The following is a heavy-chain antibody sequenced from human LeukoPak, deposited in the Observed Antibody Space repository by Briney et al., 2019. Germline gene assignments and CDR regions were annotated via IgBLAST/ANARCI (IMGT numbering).Heavy chain of an antibody. CDR3: ASQLVFRSPFDY. V-gene: IGHV3-48*02. J-gene: IGHJ4*02. Sequence: GGSLRLSCAASGFTFSSYAMNWVRQAPGKGLEWISYISSSSSTIFFADSVKGRFTVSRDNAKNSLYLQMNSLRDEDTAVYYCASQLVFRSPFDYWGQGTLVTVSS. CDR2: ISSSSSTI. CDR1: GFTFSSYA.